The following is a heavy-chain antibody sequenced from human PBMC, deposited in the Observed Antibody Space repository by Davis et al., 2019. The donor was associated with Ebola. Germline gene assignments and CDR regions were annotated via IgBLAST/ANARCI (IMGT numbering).Heavy chain of an antibody. D-gene: IGHD2-8*01. Sequence: GESLKISCAPSGFTFSSFWMNWVRQAPGKGLEWVANIKRDGSEKNYVDSVKGRFTISRDNAKNSLYLHMSSLSAEDTAVYYCARDLGYCSNGVCYTSLDYWGQGTLVTVSS. V-gene: IGHV3-7*01. CDR3: ARDLGYCSNGVCYTSLDY. CDR2: IKRDGSEK. J-gene: IGHJ4*02. CDR1: GFTFSSFW.